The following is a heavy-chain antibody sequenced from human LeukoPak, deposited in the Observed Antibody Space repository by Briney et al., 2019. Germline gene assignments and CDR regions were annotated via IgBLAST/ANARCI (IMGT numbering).Heavy chain of an antibody. Sequence: GESLKISCKGSGYSFTSYWIGWVRQTPGKGLEWVGVIYPGDSDTRYSPSFRGQVSISADKSISTAYLRWSSLKASDTAMYYCARAITDCGGDCYYYFDYWGQGTLVTVSS. CDR3: ARAITDCGGDCYYYFDY. V-gene: IGHV5-51*01. D-gene: IGHD2-21*02. CDR1: GYSFTSYW. CDR2: IYPGDSDT. J-gene: IGHJ4*02.